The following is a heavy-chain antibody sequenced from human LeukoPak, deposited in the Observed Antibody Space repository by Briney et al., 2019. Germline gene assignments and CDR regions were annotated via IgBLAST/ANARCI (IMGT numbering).Heavy chain of an antibody. CDR1: GGSISSYY. CDR3: ARGRYYYDSSGYHIFDY. J-gene: IGHJ4*02. Sequence: PSETLSLTCTVSGGSISSYYWSWIRQPAGKGLEWIGRIYTSGSTNYNPSLKSRVTMSVDTSKNQFSLKLSSVTAADTAVYYCARGRYYYDSSGYHIFDYWGQGTLVTVSS. CDR2: IYTSGST. D-gene: IGHD3-22*01. V-gene: IGHV4-4*07.